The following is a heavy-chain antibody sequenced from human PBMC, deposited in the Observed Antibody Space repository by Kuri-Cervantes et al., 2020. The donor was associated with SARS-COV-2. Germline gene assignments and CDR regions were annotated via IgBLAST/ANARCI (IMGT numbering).Heavy chain of an antibody. Sequence: GGSLRLSCAASGFTFSSYWMHWVRQAPGKGLEWVANIKQDGSEKYYVDSVKGRFTIPRDHAKNPLYLQMNSLRAEDTAVYYCARDSKNYSGSRARRNGMDVWGQGTTVTVSS. D-gene: IGHD1-26*01. CDR3: ARDSKNYSGSRARRNGMDV. CDR1: GFTFSSYW. CDR2: IKQDGSEK. J-gene: IGHJ6*02. V-gene: IGHV3-7*05.